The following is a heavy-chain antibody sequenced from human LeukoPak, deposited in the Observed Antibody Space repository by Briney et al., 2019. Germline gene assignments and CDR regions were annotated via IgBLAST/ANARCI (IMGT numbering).Heavy chain of an antibody. CDR1: GGTFSSYA. Sequence: ASVRVSCTASGGTFSSYAISWVRQAPGQGLEWMGGIIPILGIANYAQTFQGRVTITADKSTSTAYMELSSLRSEDTAVYYCARDQYSYGYPAFDYWGQGTLVTVSS. CDR3: ARDQYSYGYPAFDY. D-gene: IGHD5-18*01. V-gene: IGHV1-69*10. CDR2: IIPILGIA. J-gene: IGHJ4*02.